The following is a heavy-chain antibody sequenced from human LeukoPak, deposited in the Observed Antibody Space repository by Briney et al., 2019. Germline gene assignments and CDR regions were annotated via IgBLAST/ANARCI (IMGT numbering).Heavy chain of an antibody. J-gene: IGHJ4*02. V-gene: IGHV3-7*01. CDR3: AREDWGPDY. D-gene: IGHD7-27*01. Sequence: GGSLRLSCAASGFTFTRYWMVWVRQAPGKGLEWVANINHDGSDKNYVDSVKGRFTISRDNAKNLLYLQMNSLRAEDTAVYFCAREDWGPDYWGQGTLVTVSS. CDR2: INHDGSDK. CDR1: GFTFTRYW.